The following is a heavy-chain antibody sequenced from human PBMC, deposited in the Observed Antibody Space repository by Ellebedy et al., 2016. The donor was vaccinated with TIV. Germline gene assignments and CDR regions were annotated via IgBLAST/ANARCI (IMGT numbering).Heavy chain of an antibody. CDR1: GYTFTNYD. CDR2: MNPNSGNT. CDR3: ARVSLRNDCLDV. V-gene: IGHV1-8*01. D-gene: IGHD3-16*01. Sequence: AASVKVSCKASGYTFTNYDINWVRQATGQGLEWMGWMNPNSGNTGYTQKFQGRVTMTRNTSTSTAYMELSSLRSEDTAVYYCARVSLRNDCLDVWGKGTTVTVSS. J-gene: IGHJ6*04.